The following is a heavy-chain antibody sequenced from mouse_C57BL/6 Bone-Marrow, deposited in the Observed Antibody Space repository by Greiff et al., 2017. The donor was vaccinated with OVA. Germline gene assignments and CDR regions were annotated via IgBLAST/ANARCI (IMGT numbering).Heavy chain of an antibody. Sequence: QVQLQQPGAELVRPGSSVKLSCKASGYTFTSYWMDWVKQRPGQGLEWIGNIYPSDSETHYNQKFKDKATLTVDKSSSTAYMQLSSLTSEDSAVYYCAKGWLLPYYWGQGTTLTVSS. CDR3: AKGWLLPYY. V-gene: IGHV1-61*01. CDR2: IYPSDSET. CDR1: GYTFTSYW. J-gene: IGHJ2*01. D-gene: IGHD2-3*01.